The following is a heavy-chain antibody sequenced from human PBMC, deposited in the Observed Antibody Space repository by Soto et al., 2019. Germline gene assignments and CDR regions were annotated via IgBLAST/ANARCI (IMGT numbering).Heavy chain of an antibody. CDR3: EVTTGY. CDR1: GYTFTDYD. Sequence: QVQVVQSRAEVKKPGASVKVSCKASGYTFTDYDINWVRQASGQGLEYMGWMSPESGNTGYAPQFQGRVTMTRTTSISTAYMELSSLRSEVTAVYYCEVTTGYWGQGTKVTVSS. V-gene: IGHV1-8*01. J-gene: IGHJ4*02. CDR2: MSPESGNT. D-gene: IGHD2-21*02.